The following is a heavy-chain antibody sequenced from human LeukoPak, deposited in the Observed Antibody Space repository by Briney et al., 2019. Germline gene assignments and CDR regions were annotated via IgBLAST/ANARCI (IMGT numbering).Heavy chain of an antibody. Sequence: TGGSLRLSCVASGFTFSNYGFNWVRQAPGKGLEWISYITSSSSDKYYAASVRGRFTISRDNAKNSLYLQMKSLRAEDTAVYYCAKWELRMGAFDIWGQGTMVTVSS. D-gene: IGHD1-7*01. CDR1: GFTFSNYG. J-gene: IGHJ3*02. CDR3: AKWELRMGAFDI. CDR2: ITSSSSDK. V-gene: IGHV3-48*01.